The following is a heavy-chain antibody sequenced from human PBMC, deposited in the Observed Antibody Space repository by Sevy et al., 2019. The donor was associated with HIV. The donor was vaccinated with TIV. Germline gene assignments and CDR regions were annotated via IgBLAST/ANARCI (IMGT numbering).Heavy chain of an antibody. J-gene: IGHJ4*02. CDR3: AIDHRRDGMIGFPFEK. D-gene: IGHD3-22*01. V-gene: IGHV3-15*01. CDR1: GLSFSNAW. Sequence: GGSLRLSCAASGLSFSNAWMAWVRQAPGKGLEWVGRIRSETGGGTTDFAAFAKGKFTIARADQKNTLYLQMISLKTEDTAVYYGAIDHRRDGMIGFPFEKWGLGTLVTVSS. CDR2: IRSETGGGTT.